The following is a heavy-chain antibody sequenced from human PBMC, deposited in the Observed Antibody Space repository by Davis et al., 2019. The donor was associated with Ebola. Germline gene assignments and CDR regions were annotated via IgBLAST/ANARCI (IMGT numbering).Heavy chain of an antibody. CDR2: INHSGST. V-gene: IGHV4-34*01. CDR3: ARILYWWRGFDP. J-gene: IGHJ5*02. Sequence: SETLSLTCAVYGGSFSGYYWSWIRQPPGKGLEWIGEINHSGSTNYNPSLKSRVTISVDTSKNQFSLKLSSVTAADTAVYYCARILYWWRGFDPWGQGTLVTVSS. D-gene: IGHD2-8*02. CDR1: GGSFSGYY.